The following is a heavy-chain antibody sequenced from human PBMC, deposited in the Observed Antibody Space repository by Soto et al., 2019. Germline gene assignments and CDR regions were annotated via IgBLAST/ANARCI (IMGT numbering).Heavy chain of an antibody. Sequence: SETLSLTCTVSGGSVSSCSYYWSWIRHPPGKGLEWIGYIYYSGSTNYNPSLKSRVTISVDTSKNQFSLKLSSVTAADTAVYYCARSPVVVVAAPWYKWFDPWGQGTLVTVPQ. CDR3: ARSPVVVVAAPWYKWFDP. D-gene: IGHD2-15*01. J-gene: IGHJ5*02. V-gene: IGHV4-61*01. CDR2: IYYSGST. CDR1: GGSVSSCSYY.